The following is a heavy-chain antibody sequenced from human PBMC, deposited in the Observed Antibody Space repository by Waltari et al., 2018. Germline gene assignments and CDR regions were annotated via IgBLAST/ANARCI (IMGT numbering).Heavy chain of an antibody. D-gene: IGHD3-16*01. V-gene: IGHV3-74*01. Sequence: EVALVESGGGLVQPGGSLRLSCAASGFTFTTYWMHGVREVPGKGLVGVQRINSDGSGTGYADSVKGRYTISRDNAKNTVFLQMNNLRVEDTAVYYCVRRLDKRRGFDYRGQGTLVTVST. J-gene: IGHJ4*02. CDR1: GFTFTTYW. CDR3: VRRLDKRRGFDY. CDR2: INSDGSGT.